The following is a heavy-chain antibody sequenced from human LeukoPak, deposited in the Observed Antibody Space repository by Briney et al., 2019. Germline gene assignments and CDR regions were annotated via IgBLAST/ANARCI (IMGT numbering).Heavy chain of an antibody. Sequence: GGSLRLSCAASGFTFSSYSMNWVRQAPGKGLEWVSSISSSSSYIYYADSVKGRFTISRDNAKNSLYLQMNSLRAEDTAVYYCARLRADSSGSYYFDYWGQGTLVTVSS. CDR3: ARLRADSSGSYYFDY. J-gene: IGHJ4*02. CDR1: GFTFSSYS. CDR2: ISSSSSYI. V-gene: IGHV3-21*04. D-gene: IGHD3-22*01.